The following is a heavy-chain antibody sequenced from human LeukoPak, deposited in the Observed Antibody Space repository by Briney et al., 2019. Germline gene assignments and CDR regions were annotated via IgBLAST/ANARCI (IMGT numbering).Heavy chain of an antibody. D-gene: IGHD3-10*01. CDR1: GGSISSSSYY. CDR2: IYYNGST. J-gene: IGHJ4*02. Sequence: PSETLSLTCTVSGGSISSSSYYWGWIRQPPGKGLEWIGSIYYNGSTYYNPSLKSRVTISVDTSKNQFSLKLSSVTAADTAVYYCARHNYFGSGSRSLEFDYWGQGTLVTISS. CDR3: ARHNYFGSGSRSLEFDY. V-gene: IGHV4-39*07.